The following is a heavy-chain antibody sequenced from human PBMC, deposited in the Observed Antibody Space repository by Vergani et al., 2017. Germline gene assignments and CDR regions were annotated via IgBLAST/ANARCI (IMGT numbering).Heavy chain of an antibody. V-gene: IGHV1-69*17. D-gene: IGHD4-17*01. J-gene: IGHJ5*02. CDR2: IIPIFGIA. CDR3: ARGEKYGDYKDWFDP. CDR1: GGTFSSYA. Sequence: QVQLVQSGAEVKKPGSSVKVSCKASGGTFSSYAISWVRQAPGQGLEWIGGIIPIFGIANYAQKFQGRVTITADKSTSTAYMELSSLRSEDTAVYYCARGEKYGDYKDWFDPWGQGTLVTVSS.